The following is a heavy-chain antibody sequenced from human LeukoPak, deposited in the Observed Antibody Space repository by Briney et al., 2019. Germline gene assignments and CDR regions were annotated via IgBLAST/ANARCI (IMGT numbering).Heavy chain of an antibody. V-gene: IGHV3-7*05. CDR1: GFIFSTYW. J-gene: IGHJ4*02. CDR3: ARGTNWAFDS. Sequence: GGSLRLSCAASGFIFSTYWMSWVRQAPGKGLQWVANIKQDGSEKYYVDSVKGRFTISRDNAKNSLYLQMNSLRGEDTAVYYCARGTNWAFDSWGQGTLVTVSS. D-gene: IGHD7-27*01. CDR2: IKQDGSEK.